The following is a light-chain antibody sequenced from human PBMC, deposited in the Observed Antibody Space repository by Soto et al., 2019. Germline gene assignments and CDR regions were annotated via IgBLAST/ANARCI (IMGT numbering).Light chain of an antibody. CDR3: LQHNSYPLT. V-gene: IGKV1-17*03. CDR1: QDINYY. J-gene: IGKJ4*01. CDR2: SAS. Sequence: DIQMTQSPSAMSASVGDRVTINCRASQDINYYLAWFQQKPGKVPKRLIYSASSLQSGVPSRFSGSGSGTKFTLTSSGLQPEDSATYYCLQHNSYPLTFGGGTKVEIK.